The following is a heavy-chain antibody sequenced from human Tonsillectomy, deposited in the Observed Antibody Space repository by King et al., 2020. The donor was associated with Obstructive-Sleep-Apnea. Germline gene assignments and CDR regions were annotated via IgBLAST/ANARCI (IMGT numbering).Heavy chain of an antibody. CDR1: GGTVTTDT. CDR2: IIPISGTA. V-gene: IGHV1-69*12. J-gene: IGHJ6*02. CDR3: ARDLTGMDV. D-gene: IGHD3-9*01. Sequence: QLVQSGAEVKKPGSSVTVSCKASGGTVTTDTISWVRQAPGQGLEWIGEIIPISGTAHYYQKCRGRVTITADSSTNIVFRELNSLRSEDTAVYYCARDLTGMDVWGQGTSVAVSS.